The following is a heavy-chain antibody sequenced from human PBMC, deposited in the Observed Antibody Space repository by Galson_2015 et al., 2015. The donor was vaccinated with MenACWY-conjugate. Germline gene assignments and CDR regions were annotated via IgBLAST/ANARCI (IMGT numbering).Heavy chain of an antibody. V-gene: IGHV3-23*01. Sequence: SLRLSCAASGLTFSSYAMSWVRQAPGKGLEWVSAISGSGGSTYYADAVKGRFTIYRDNAKNTPYLQMNSLRAEDTAVYYCAKGRLGGDYNWFDPWGQGTLVTVSS. J-gene: IGHJ5*02. D-gene: IGHD2-21*01. CDR3: AKGRLGGDYNWFDP. CDR2: ISGSGGST. CDR1: GLTFSSYA.